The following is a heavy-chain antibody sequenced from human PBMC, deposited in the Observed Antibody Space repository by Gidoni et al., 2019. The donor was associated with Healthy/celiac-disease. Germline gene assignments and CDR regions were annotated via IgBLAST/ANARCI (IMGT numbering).Heavy chain of an antibody. CDR3: AREDVRESFDY. CDR2: TRNKANSYTT. V-gene: IGHV3-72*01. J-gene: IGHJ4*02. CDR1: GFTFSDHY. Sequence: EVQLVESGGGLVQPGGSLRLSCAASGFTFSDHYMDWVRPAPGKGLEWVGRTRNKANSYTTEYAASVKGRFTISRDDSKNSLYLKMNSLKTEDTAVYYCAREDVRESFDYWGQGTLVTVSS.